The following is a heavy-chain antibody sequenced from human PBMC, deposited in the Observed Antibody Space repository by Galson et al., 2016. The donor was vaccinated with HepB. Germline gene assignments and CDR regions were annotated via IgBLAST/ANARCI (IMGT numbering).Heavy chain of an antibody. J-gene: IGHJ4*02. D-gene: IGHD1-7*01. CDR2: IYFSGTT. CDR1: GGSIKIYNYY. CDR3: ARQSGDWTYPHYFDY. V-gene: IGHV4-39*01. Sequence: SETLSLTCTVSGGSIKIYNYYWSWIRQPPGKGLEWIGSIYFSGTTYYDPSLESRVTISVDASKNQFSLTLRSVTAADTAIYYCARQSGDWTYPHYFDYWGQGTLVTASS.